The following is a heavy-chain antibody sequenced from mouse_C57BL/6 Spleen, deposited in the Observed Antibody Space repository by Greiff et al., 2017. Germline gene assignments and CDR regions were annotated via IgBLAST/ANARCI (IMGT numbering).Heavy chain of an antibody. D-gene: IGHD2-3*01. J-gene: IGHJ3*01. Sequence: LQESGAELARPGASVKLSCKASGYTFTSYGISWVKQRTGQGLEWIGEIYPRSGNTYYNEKFKGKATLTADKSSSTAYMELRSLTSEDSAVYFCARSYDGYLAYWGQGTLVTVSA. CDR3: ARSYDGYLAY. CDR2: IYPRSGNT. CDR1: GYTFTSYG. V-gene: IGHV1-81*01.